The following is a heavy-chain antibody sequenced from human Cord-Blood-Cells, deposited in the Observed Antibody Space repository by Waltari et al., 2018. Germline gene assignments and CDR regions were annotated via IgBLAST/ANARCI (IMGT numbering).Heavy chain of an antibody. V-gene: IGHV1-2*02. CDR2: INPNSGGT. J-gene: IGHJ4*02. CDR1: GSTFTGYY. Sequence: QVQLVQSGAEVKKPGASVKVSCKASGSTFTGYYLHWVRQAPGPGLEWMGWINPNSGGTNYAQKFQGRVTMTRDTSISTAYMELSRLRSDDTAVYYCLLNLLPQFSVFDYWGQGTLVTVSS. CDR3: LLNLLPQFSVFDY.